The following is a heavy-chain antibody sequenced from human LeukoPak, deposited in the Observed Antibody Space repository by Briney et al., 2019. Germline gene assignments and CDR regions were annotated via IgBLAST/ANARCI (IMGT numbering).Heavy chain of an antibody. J-gene: IGHJ4*02. Sequence: GESLKISCKGSGYSFSSHWIGWVRQMPGKGLEWMGVIFPADSDLKYSPSFQGQVTISVDKSISTAYLQWSSLKASDTAMYYCARHPSVVTPYYFDSWGQGTLVTVSS. V-gene: IGHV5-51*01. D-gene: IGHD2-21*02. CDR1: GYSFSSHW. CDR3: ARHPSVVTPYYFDS. CDR2: IFPADSDL.